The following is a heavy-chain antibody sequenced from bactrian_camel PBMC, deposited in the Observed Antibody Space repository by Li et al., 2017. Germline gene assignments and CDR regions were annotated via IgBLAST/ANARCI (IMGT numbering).Heavy chain of an antibody. J-gene: IGHJ4*01. Sequence: HVQLVESGGGSVQTGESLRLSCAGSGYNRYCMAWFRQAPGKEREGVASIRPAGATTAHASSVRDRFVISLDTATDTVYLQMNSLRPEDTAMYYCAVQFLEASCARVHAIDDWGQGTQVTVS. CDR3: AVQFLEASCARVHAIDD. V-gene: IGHV3S61*01. D-gene: IGHD4*01. CDR2: IRPAGATT. CDR1: GYNRYC.